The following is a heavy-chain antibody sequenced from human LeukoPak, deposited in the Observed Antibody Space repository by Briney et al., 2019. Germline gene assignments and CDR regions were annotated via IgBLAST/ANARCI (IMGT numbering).Heavy chain of an antibody. D-gene: IGHD3-10*01. Sequence: SQTLSLTCAISGDSVSSSSAAWSWIRQSPSSGLEWLGRTYYRSKWYNDHANSVKSRIRINSDTSKNQISLQLNSVTPEDTAVYYCARGTGTFDFWGQGTLVTVSS. J-gene: IGHJ4*02. CDR2: TYYRSKWYN. V-gene: IGHV6-1*01. CDR3: ARGTGTFDF. CDR1: GDSVSSSSAA.